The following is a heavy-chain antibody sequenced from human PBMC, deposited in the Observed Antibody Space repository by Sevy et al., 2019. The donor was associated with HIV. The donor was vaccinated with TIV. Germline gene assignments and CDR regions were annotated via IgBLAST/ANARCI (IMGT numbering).Heavy chain of an antibody. CDR1: GFSLETYW. Sequence: GGSLGLSCAASGFSLETYWMNWVRQAPGKPLEWVANIKEDDTVKYYVDSVKGRFTICRDNGRNLVYLVMNNLRVEDTALYYCVRAIQSEGSFWGQGTLVTVSS. J-gene: IGHJ4*02. D-gene: IGHD2-2*02. CDR3: VRAIQSEGSF. V-gene: IGHV3-7*04. CDR2: IKEDDTVK.